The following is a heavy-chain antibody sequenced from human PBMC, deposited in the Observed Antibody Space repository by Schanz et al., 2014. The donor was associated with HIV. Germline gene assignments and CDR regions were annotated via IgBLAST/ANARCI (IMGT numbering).Heavy chain of an antibody. Sequence: QVQLVESGGGVVQPGRSLRLSCAASGFTFRSYGMHWVRQAPGKGLEWVAVIWYDGTNIDYADSVKGRFTVSRDNSKNMLYLQMNSLRAEDTAVYYCAREYYSRNWNWFDPWGQGTLVTVSS. CDR2: IWYDGTNI. J-gene: IGHJ5*02. CDR1: GFTFRSYG. CDR3: AREYYSRNWNWFDP. V-gene: IGHV3-33*08. D-gene: IGHD6-13*01.